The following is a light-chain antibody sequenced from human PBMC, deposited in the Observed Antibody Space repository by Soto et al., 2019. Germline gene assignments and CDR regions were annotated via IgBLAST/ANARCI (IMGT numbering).Light chain of an antibody. J-gene: IGKJ1*01. CDR2: GAS. CDR1: QSSLRN. V-gene: IGKV3-15*01. CDR3: QPYYTWPAT. Sequence: EIVMTQSPATLSVSPGERATLSCRATQSSLRNLSWYQHKPGQPPMLLIYGASTRDTGILGRFSSSGSGTEFSLTISSIQSEDCAVYYSQPYYTWPATLRQGTKV.